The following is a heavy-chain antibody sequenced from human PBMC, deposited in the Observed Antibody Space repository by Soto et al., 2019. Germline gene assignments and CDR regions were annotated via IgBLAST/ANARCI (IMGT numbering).Heavy chain of an antibody. Sequence: GGSLRLSCAASGFTVSSNYMSWVRQAPGKGLEWVSVIYSGGSTYYADSVKGRFTISRDNSKNTLYLQMNSLRAEDTAVYYCARESDSWAFDIWGQGTMVTVSS. J-gene: IGHJ3*02. V-gene: IGHV3-53*01. CDR2: IYSGGST. CDR3: ARESDSWAFDI. CDR1: GFTVSSNY. D-gene: IGHD2-21*02.